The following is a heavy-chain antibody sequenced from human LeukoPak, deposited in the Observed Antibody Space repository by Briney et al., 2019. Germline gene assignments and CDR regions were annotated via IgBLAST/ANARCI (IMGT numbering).Heavy chain of an antibody. CDR3: GKASSGYYSAILD. CDR1: GFTFSSYE. Sequence: PGGSLRLSCAASGFTFSSYEMNWVRQAPGEGLEWVSYISSSGSTIYYADPVKGRFTISRDNAKTSLYLQMTSLREEDRALYYCGKASSGYYSAILDWGQGTLVTVFS. D-gene: IGHD3-22*01. J-gene: IGHJ4*02. CDR2: ISSSGSTI. V-gene: IGHV3-48*03.